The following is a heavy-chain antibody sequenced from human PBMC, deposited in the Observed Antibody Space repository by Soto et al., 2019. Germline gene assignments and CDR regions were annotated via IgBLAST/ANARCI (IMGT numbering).Heavy chain of an antibody. V-gene: IGHV4-59*01. CDR1: GGSISSYY. CDR3: ARGGGSGWYIDAFDI. J-gene: IGHJ3*02. Sequence: QVQLQESGPGLVKPSETLSLTCTVSGGSISSYYWSWIRQPPGKGLELIGYIYYSGSTNYNPSLKSRVSILVDTSKNQFPLELISVTAADTAVYYCARGGGSGWYIDAFDIWGQGTMVTVSS. CDR2: IYYSGST. D-gene: IGHD6-19*01.